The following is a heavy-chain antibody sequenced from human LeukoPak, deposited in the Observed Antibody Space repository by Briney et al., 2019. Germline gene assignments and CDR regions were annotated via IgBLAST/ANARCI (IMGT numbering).Heavy chain of an antibody. CDR2: ISAYNGNT. J-gene: IGHJ4*02. D-gene: IGHD3-16*01. CDR3: WRGGGVTKTDN. Sequence: GASVNVSCKASGYTFTSYAISWLRQAPGQGLEWMGWISAYNGNTNYAQKLQGRVTMTTDKSQSTAHTELRRLRSDDPGGFYCWRGGGVTKTDNWGQGTLVSVSS. V-gene: IGHV1-18*01. CDR1: GYTFTSYA.